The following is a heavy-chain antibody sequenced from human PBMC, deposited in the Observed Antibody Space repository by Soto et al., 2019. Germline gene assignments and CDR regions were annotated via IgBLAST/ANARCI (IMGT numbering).Heavy chain of an antibody. CDR2: IFYSGST. J-gene: IGHJ4*02. CDR3: ARVASSSWSPDY. CDR1: GGSISGHY. Sequence: SETLSLTCTVSGGSISGHYWIWIRQSPGKGLEWIGYIFYSGSTNYNPSLKSRVTLSADTSKNQFSLRLSSVTAADTAVYYCARVASSSWSPDYWGPAILRTVST. V-gene: IGHV4-59*11. D-gene: IGHD6-13*01.